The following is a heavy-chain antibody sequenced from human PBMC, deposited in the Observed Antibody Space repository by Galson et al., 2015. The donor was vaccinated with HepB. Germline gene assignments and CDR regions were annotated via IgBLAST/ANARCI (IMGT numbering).Heavy chain of an antibody. Sequence: SLRLSCAASGFTFSSYWMSWVRQAPGKGLEWVANIKQDGSEKYYVDSVKGRFTISRDNAKNSLYLQMNSLTAEDTAVYYCAREYSSGWHLDYWGQGTLVTVSS. CDR3: AREYSSGWHLDY. J-gene: IGHJ4*02. CDR2: IKQDGSEK. V-gene: IGHV3-7*03. D-gene: IGHD6-19*01. CDR1: GFTFSSYW.